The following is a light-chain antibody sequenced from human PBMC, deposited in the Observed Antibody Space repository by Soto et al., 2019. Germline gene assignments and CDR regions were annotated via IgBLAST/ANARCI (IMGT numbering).Light chain of an antibody. J-gene: IGLJ2*01. Sequence: QSVLTQPPSVSGAPGQRVTISCTGSSSNIGAGYDVHWYQQLPGTAPKLLIYGNSNRPSGVPDRFSGSKSGPSASLAITGLQAEEEADYYCPSYDSSLSAVVLGGGTKLTVL. V-gene: IGLV1-40*01. CDR2: GNS. CDR1: SSNIGAGYD. CDR3: PSYDSSLSAVV.